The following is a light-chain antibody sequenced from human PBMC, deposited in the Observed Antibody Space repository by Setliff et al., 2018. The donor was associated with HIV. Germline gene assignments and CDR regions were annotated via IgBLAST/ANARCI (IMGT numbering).Light chain of an antibody. Sequence: QSVLTQPPSLSAAPGQKVTISCSGSASNIGNHHVSWYQHLPGTAPKLLIYDNNKRPSEIPDRFSGSRSAASATLAITGLQTGDEADYYCGTWDSALSSVVFGGGTK. CDR1: ASNIGNHH. CDR3: GTWDSALSSVV. J-gene: IGLJ2*01. V-gene: IGLV1-51*01. CDR2: DNN.